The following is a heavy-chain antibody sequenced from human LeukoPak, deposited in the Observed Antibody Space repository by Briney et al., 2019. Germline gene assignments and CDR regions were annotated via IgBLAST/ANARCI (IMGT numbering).Heavy chain of an antibody. Sequence: GGSLRLSCAASGFTFSSYWMHWVRQAPGKGLVWVSRITNDGSNKSYADSVKGRFTISRDNAKNTLYLQMNSLRAEDTAVYYCARGVGYCSSSSCYWWFDPWGQGTLVTVSS. CDR2: ITNDGSNK. CDR1: GFTFSSYW. D-gene: IGHD2-2*01. CDR3: ARGVGYCSSSSCYWWFDP. J-gene: IGHJ5*02. V-gene: IGHV3-74*01.